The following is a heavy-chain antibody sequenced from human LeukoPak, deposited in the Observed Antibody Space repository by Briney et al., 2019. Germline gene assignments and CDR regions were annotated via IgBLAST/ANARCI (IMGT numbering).Heavy chain of an antibody. J-gene: IGHJ4*02. D-gene: IGHD3-16*01. Sequence: PGGSLRLSCAASGFTFSRYAMRWVRQAPGKGLEWVAVISDDGTFALYGDSVRGRFTVSRDSSKNTLYLQMNSLRLEDTAVYYCARASKPYDYVWGASFDYWGQGTLVTVSS. V-gene: IGHV3-30-3*01. CDR1: GFTFSRYA. CDR2: ISDDGTFA. CDR3: ARASKPYDYVWGASFDY.